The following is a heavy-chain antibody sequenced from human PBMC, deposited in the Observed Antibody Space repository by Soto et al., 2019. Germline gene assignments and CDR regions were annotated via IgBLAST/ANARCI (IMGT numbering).Heavy chain of an antibody. CDR1: GFTFTSDS. Sequence: EVQLVESGGGLVKPGGSVRLSCEASGFTFTSDSMTWVRQAPGKGLEWVSSISSHGRDIFYADSVKGRFTISRDNAKDSLHLQMNSLTGEDSAVYYCARGAALAGKLDLWGQGTLVTFSS. CDR3: ARGAALAGKLDL. V-gene: IGHV3-21*06. CDR2: ISSHGRDI. D-gene: IGHD6-19*01. J-gene: IGHJ4*02.